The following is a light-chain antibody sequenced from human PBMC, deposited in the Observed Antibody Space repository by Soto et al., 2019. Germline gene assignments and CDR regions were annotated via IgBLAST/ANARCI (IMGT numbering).Light chain of an antibody. CDR2: DVS. CDR3: NSYTTSNTRQIV. J-gene: IGLJ1*01. Sequence: QSALTQPASVSGSPGQSITISCTGTSSDVGGYNYVSWYQQHPGKAPKFMIYDVSNRPSGVSTRFSGSKSGNTASLTISGGQAEDEADSYCNSYTTSNTRQIVFGTGTKLTVL. CDR1: SSDVGGYNY. V-gene: IGLV2-14*01.